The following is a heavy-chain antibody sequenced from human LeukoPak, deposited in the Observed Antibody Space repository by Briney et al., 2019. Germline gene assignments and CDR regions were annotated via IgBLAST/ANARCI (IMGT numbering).Heavy chain of an antibody. CDR2: IRFDGSNK. V-gene: IGHV3-30*02. D-gene: IGHD5-12*01. CDR3: ARPEVVATIFYYYYGMDV. Sequence: GGSLRLSCAATGFSFSNYGMQWVRQAPGKGLEWVAFIRFDGSNKYYADSVKGRFTISRDNSKNTLYLQMNSLRAEDTAVYYCARPEVVATIFYYYYGMDVWGQGTTVTVSS. CDR1: GFSFSNYG. J-gene: IGHJ6*02.